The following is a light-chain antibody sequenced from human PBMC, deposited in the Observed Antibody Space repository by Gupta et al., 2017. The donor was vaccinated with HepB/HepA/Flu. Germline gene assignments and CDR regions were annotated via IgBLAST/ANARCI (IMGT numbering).Light chain of an antibody. CDR3: QSYDSSLSEGV. CDR1: SSNIGAGYD. Sequence: QSVLTPPPPVSGAPGQRVTISCPGSSSNIGAGYDVHWYQQLPGTAPKLLIYGNSNRPSGVPDRFSGSKSGTSASLAITGLQAEDEADYYCQSYDSSLSEGVFGGGTKLTVL. V-gene: IGLV1-40*01. CDR2: GNS. J-gene: IGLJ3*02.